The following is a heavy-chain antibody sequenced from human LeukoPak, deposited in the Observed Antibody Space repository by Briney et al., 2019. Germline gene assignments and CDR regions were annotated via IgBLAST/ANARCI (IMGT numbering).Heavy chain of an antibody. Sequence: GASVKVSCKASGYTFTSYGINWVRQATGQGLEWMGWMNPNSGNTGYAQKFQGRVTITRNTSISTAYMELSSLRSEDTAVYYCARGWDPDTAMVYWIFDYWGQGTLVTVSS. J-gene: IGHJ4*02. CDR1: GYTFTSYG. CDR3: ARGWDPDTAMVYWIFDY. CDR2: MNPNSGNT. V-gene: IGHV1-8*03. D-gene: IGHD5-18*01.